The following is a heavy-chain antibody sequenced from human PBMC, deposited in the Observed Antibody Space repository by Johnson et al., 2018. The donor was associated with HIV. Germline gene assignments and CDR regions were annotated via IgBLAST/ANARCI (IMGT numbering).Heavy chain of an antibody. CDR3: ATSLTGTRPFEI. D-gene: IGHD1-7*01. CDR1: GFTVSSNY. CDR2: IYSGGST. V-gene: IGHV3-66*02. J-gene: IGHJ3*02. Sequence: VQLVESGGGLVQPGGSLRLSCAASGFTVSSNYMSCVRQAPGKGLEWVSVIYSGGSTYYADSVKGRFTISRDNSKNTLYLQMNSLRAEDTAVYYCATSLTGTRPFEIWGQGQVSPSLQ.